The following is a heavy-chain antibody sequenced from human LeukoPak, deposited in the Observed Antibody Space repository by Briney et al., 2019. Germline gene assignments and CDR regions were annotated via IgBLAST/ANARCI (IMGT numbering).Heavy chain of an antibody. CDR1: GFTFRSHA. D-gene: IGHD2-21*01. Sequence: GGSPRLSCVGSGFTFRSHAMSWVRQAPEKGLEFVSGIYENGGTTYYADSVKGRFSISRDNSKNTLYLQMDSLRGEDTAVYYCAKDFRIGYSAHFDYWGQGALVTVSS. CDR3: AKDFRIGYSAHFDY. J-gene: IGHJ4*02. V-gene: IGHV3-23*01. CDR2: IYENGGTT.